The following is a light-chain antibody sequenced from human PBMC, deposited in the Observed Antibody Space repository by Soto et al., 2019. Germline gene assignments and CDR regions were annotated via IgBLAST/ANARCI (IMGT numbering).Light chain of an antibody. CDR3: SSYTSSSTPL. J-gene: IGLJ2*01. CDR2: EVS. V-gene: IGLV2-14*01. Sequence: QSALTQPASVSGSTGQSITISCTGTSSDVGGYNYVSWYQQHPGKAPKLMIYEVSNRPSGVSSRFSGSKSGNTASPAISCLQAEDEADYYCSSYTSSSTPLFGGGTKLTVL. CDR1: SSDVGGYNY.